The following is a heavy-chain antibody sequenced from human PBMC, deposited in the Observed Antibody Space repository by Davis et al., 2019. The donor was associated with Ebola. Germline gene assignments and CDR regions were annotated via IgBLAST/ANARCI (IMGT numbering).Heavy chain of an antibody. CDR2: IKQDGSEK. CDR3: ARRGYSALD. CDR1: GFSFSSYW. J-gene: IGHJ4*02. D-gene: IGHD5-12*01. Sequence: GESLKISCAASGFSFSSYWMSWVRQAPGKGLEWVANIKQDGSEKYYVDSVEGRFTISRDNAKNSLYLQMNSLRAEDTAVYYCARRGYSALDWGQGTLVTVSS. V-gene: IGHV3-7*03.